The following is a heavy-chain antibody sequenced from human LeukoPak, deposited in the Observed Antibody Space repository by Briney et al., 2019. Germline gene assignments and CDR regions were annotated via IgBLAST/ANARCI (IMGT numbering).Heavy chain of an antibody. V-gene: IGHV3-7*01. CDR1: GFTFSDYW. CDR3: GRGDPDY. Sequence: GGSLRLSCTASGFTFSDYWMDWVRQAPGKGLEWVANINQAGTDKYYVDSVKGRFTISRDNAKNSLYLQMNSLRAEDTAVYYCGRGDPDYWGQGALVTVSS. D-gene: IGHD2-21*02. CDR2: INQAGTDK. J-gene: IGHJ4*02.